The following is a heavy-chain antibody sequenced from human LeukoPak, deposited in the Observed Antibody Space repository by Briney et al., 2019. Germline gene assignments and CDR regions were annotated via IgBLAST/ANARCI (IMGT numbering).Heavy chain of an antibody. CDR2: ISYDGSNK. J-gene: IGHJ4*02. D-gene: IGHD6-13*01. CDR1: GFTFSSYG. Sequence: GGSLRLSCAASGFTFSSYGMHWVRQAPGKGLEWVAVISYDGSNKYYADSVKGRFTISRDNSKNTLYLQMNSLRAEDTAVYYCAKDLGAAAGTRDYWGQGTLVTVSS. V-gene: IGHV3-30*18. CDR3: AKDLGAAAGTRDY.